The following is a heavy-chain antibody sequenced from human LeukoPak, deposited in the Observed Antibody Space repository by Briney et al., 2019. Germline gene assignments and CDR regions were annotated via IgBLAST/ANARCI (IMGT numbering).Heavy chain of an antibody. CDR3: ARSRYAEAAKRWLQSPDFDY. J-gene: IGHJ4*02. CDR2: ISSSGTTI. Sequence: GGSLRLSCAASGFTFSDYYMSCIRQAPGKGLEWGSYISSSGTTIYYADSVKGRFTISRDKAKTSLYLKMKSLRAEDTAVYYCARSRYAEAAKRWLQSPDFDYWGQGTPVTVSS. V-gene: IGHV3-11*04. CDR1: GFTFSDYY. D-gene: IGHD5-24*01.